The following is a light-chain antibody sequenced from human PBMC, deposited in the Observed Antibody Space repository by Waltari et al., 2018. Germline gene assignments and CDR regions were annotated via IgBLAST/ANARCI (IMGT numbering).Light chain of an antibody. CDR1: QGITND. CDR2: AAS. Sequence: DIQMTQSPSSLSASVGDRVTITCRASQGITNDLGWFQQKPGKAPKRLIYAASGLHSGVPSRFSGSGSGTEFTLTISSLQPEDFATYYCLQHNTFPLMFGQGTKVEIK. V-gene: IGKV1-17*01. J-gene: IGKJ1*01. CDR3: LQHNTFPLM.